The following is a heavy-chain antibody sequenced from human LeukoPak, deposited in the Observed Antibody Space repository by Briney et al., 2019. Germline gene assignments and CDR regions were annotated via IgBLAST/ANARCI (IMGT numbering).Heavy chain of an antibody. D-gene: IGHD3-22*01. CDR2: ISGSGGNT. Sequence: PGGSLRLSCAASGFTFSSYAMSWVRQAPGKGLEWVSAISGSGGNTYYGDSVKGRFTISRDNSKNTLYLQMNSLRAEDTAVYYCAKGGGYYYDSSGHWDYWGQGTLVTVSS. V-gene: IGHV3-23*01. J-gene: IGHJ4*02. CDR3: AKGGGYYYDSSGHWDY. CDR1: GFTFSSYA.